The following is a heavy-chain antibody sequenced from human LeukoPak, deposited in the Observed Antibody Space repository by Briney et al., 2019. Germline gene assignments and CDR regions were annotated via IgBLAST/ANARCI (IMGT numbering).Heavy chain of an antibody. Sequence: GGSLRLSCVSSGFTFNNYAMNWVRQAPGKGLEWVSSISGSGSITYYADSVKGRFTISRGTSKNTLWLQMNSLRVDDTALYYCAKSLGGDYGSGSYYVVFDSWGQGTLVTVSS. J-gene: IGHJ4*02. CDR1: GFTFNNYA. CDR2: ISGSGSIT. V-gene: IGHV3-23*01. CDR3: AKSLGGDYGSGSYYVVFDS. D-gene: IGHD3-10*01.